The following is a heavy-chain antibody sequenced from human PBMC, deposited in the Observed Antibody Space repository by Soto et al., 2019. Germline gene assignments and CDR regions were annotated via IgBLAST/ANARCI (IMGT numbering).Heavy chain of an antibody. D-gene: IGHD6-13*01. CDR1: GFTFSSYW. CDR2: INSDGSST. CDR3: ARALYSSRWDDYFDN. J-gene: IGHJ4*02. V-gene: IGHV3-74*01. Sequence: EVPLVESGGGLVQPGGSLRLSCAASGFTFSSYWMHWVRQAPGKGLVWVSRINSDGSSTSYADSVKGRFTISRDNAKNTLYLQMNSLRAEDTAVYYCARALYSSRWDDYFDNWGQGTPVTVSS.